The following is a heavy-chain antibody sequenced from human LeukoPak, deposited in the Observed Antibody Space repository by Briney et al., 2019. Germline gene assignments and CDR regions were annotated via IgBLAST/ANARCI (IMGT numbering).Heavy chain of an antibody. CDR3: ARAGYCSGGSCYGSDY. CDR1: GFTFSSYG. Sequence: GECLRFSCAASGFTFSSYGMHWVRQAPGKGLEWVAAIWYDGSIQYYADSVKGRFTISRDNSKNTLYLQMDSLRAEDTAVYYRARAGYCSGGSCYGSDYWGQGTLVSVSS. J-gene: IGHJ4*02. V-gene: IGHV3-33*01. CDR2: IWYDGSIQ. D-gene: IGHD2-15*01.